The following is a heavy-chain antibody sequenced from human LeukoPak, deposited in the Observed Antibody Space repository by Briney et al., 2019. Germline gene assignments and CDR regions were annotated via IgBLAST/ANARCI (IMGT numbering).Heavy chain of an antibody. CDR2: IYPADSDI. Sequence: GESLKISCKASGYRFTSFWVGWVRQMPGKGLEWMGIIYPADSDIRYSPSFQGQVTISADKSISTAYLQWSSLKTSDTAIYYYARLFCSGGTCFGGFFDYWGQGTLVTVSS. CDR3: ARLFCSGGTCFGGFFDY. D-gene: IGHD2-15*01. CDR1: GYRFTSFW. J-gene: IGHJ4*02. V-gene: IGHV5-51*01.